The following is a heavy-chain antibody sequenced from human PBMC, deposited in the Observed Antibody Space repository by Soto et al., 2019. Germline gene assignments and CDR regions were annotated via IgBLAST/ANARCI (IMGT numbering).Heavy chain of an antibody. Sequence: QVQLQQWGAGLLKPSETLSLTCAVYGGSFSGYYWSWIRQPPGKGLEWIGEINHSGSTNYNPSLKGRVTISVDTSKNLFSLKLSSVTAADTAVYYCARAGDYGDRGFQPWGQGTLVTVSS. CDR1: GGSFSGYY. D-gene: IGHD4-17*01. CDR2: INHSGST. J-gene: IGHJ1*01. V-gene: IGHV4-34*01. CDR3: ARAGDYGDRGFQP.